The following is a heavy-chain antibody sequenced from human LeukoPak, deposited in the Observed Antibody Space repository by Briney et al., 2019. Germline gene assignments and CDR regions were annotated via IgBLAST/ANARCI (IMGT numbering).Heavy chain of an antibody. CDR3: ARGFYDYGDYGGNWFDP. CDR2: MNPNSGNT. Sequence: ASVKLSCKASGYTFTSYDINWVRQATGQGLEWMGWMNPNSGNTGYAQKFQGRVTTTRNTSISTAYVELSSLRSKDTAVYYCARGFYDYGDYGGNWFDPWGQGTLVTVSS. CDR1: GYTFTSYD. V-gene: IGHV1-8*01. J-gene: IGHJ5*02. D-gene: IGHD4-17*01.